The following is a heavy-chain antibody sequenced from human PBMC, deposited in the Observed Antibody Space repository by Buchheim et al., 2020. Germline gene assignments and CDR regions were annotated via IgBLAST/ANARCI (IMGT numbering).Heavy chain of an antibody. V-gene: IGHV3-30*04. CDR3: ARDGDFWSGFKFDY. Sequence: QVQLVESGGGVVQPGRSLRLSCAASGFTFSSYAMHWVRQAPGKGLEWVAVISYDGSNKYYADSVKGRFTISTDNSKNTLYLQMNSLRAEDTAVYYCARDGDFWSGFKFDYWGQGTL. CDR1: GFTFSSYA. J-gene: IGHJ4*02. CDR2: ISYDGSNK. D-gene: IGHD3-3*01.